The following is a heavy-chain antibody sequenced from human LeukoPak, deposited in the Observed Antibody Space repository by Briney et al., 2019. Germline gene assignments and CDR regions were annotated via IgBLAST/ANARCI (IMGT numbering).Heavy chain of an antibody. CDR2: IYYSGNT. J-gene: IGHJ6*02. CDR3: ARSASGTYYYYGMDV. V-gene: IGHV4-31*03. D-gene: IGHD1-7*01. CDR1: GGSISSGGYY. Sequence: PSETLSLTCTVSGGSISSGGYYWSWIRQHPGKGLEWIGYIYYSGNTYYNPSLKSRVTISVDTSKNKFSLKLSSVTAADTAVYYCARSASGTYYYYGMDVWGQGTTVTVSS.